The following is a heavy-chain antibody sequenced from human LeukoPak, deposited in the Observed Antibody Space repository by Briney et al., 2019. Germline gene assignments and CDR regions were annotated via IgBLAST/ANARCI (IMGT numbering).Heavy chain of an antibody. CDR3: AKDHLRNAGSYYNPGY. CDR1: GFTFSSYG. CDR2: ISYDGSNK. J-gene: IGHJ4*02. V-gene: IGHV3-30*18. D-gene: IGHD3-10*01. Sequence: PGGSLRLSCAASGFTFSSYGMHWVRQAPGKGLEWVAVISYDGSNKYYADSVKGRFTISRDNSKNTLYLQMNSLRAEDTAVYYCAKDHLRNAGSYYNPGYWGQGTLVTVSS.